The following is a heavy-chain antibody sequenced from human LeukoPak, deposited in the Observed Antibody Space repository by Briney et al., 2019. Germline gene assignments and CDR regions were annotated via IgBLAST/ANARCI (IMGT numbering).Heavy chain of an antibody. CDR3: AGSDTTGYIPREWDYWYFDL. J-gene: IGHJ2*01. Sequence: GGSLRLSCAASGFTFSSYAMHWVRQAPGKGLEWVAVISYDGSNKYYADSVKGRFTISRDNSKNTLYLQMNSLRAEDTAVYYCAGSDTTGYIPREWDYWYFDLWGRGTLVTVSS. D-gene: IGHD1-1*01. CDR1: GFTFSSYA. V-gene: IGHV3-30*04. CDR2: ISYDGSNK.